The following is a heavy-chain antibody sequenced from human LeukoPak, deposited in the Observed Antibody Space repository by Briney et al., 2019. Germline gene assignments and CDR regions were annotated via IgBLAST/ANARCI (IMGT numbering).Heavy chain of an antibody. CDR2: TNPNSGGT. J-gene: IGHJ4*02. CDR3: AKDSSSWPARGDYFDY. CDR1: GYTFTGYY. Sequence: ASVKVSCKASGYTFTGYYTHWLRQAPGQGLEWMGWTNPNSGGTNYAQKFQGRVTMTRDTSISTDYMELSRLTSDDTAVYYCAKDSSSWPARGDYFDYWGQGTLVTVSS. V-gene: IGHV1-2*02. D-gene: IGHD6-13*01.